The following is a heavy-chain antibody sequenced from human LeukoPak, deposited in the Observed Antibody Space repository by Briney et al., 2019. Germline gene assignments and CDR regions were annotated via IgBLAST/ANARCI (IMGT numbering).Heavy chain of an antibody. CDR2: IIPIFGTA. Sequence: ASVKVSCKASGGTFSSYAISWVRQAPGHGLEWMGGIIPIFGTANYAQKFQGRVTITTDESTSTAYMELSSLRSEDTAVYYCARDTISGSYFDYWGQGTLVTVSS. CDR3: ARDTISGSYFDY. D-gene: IGHD1-26*01. CDR1: GGTFSSYA. J-gene: IGHJ4*02. V-gene: IGHV1-69*05.